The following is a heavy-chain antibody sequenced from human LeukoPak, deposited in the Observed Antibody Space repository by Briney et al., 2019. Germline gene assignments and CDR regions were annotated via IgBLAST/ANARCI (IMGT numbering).Heavy chain of an antibody. J-gene: IGHJ5*02. V-gene: IGHV4-61*02. CDR1: GGSISSGSYY. Sequence: NPSQTLPLTCTVSGGSISSGSYYWSWIRQPAGKGLEWIGRIYTSGSTNYNPSLKSRVTISVDTSKNQFSLKLSSVTAADTAVYYCARGEGYCSGGSCYWWFDPWGQGTLVTVSS. CDR2: IYTSGST. CDR3: ARGEGYCSGGSCYWWFDP. D-gene: IGHD2-15*01.